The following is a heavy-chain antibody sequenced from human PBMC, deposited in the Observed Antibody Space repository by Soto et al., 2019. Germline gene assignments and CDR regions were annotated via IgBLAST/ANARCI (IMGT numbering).Heavy chain of an antibody. V-gene: IGHV3-23*01. CDR1: GFTFSSYA. CDR3: ARSIAAWNWFDP. CDR2: ISGSGGST. J-gene: IGHJ5*02. Sequence: GGSLRLSCAASGFTFSSYAMSWVRQAPGKGLEWVSAISGSGGSTYYADSVKGRFTISRDNSKNTLYLQMNSLRAEDTAVYYCARSIAAWNWFDPWGQGNLVTVSS. D-gene: IGHD6-6*01.